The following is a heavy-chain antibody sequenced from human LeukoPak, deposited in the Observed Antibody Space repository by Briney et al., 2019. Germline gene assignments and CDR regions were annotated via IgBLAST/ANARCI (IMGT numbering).Heavy chain of an antibody. V-gene: IGHV3-7*01. CDR2: INQDGSET. D-gene: IGHD1-26*01. CDR1: GFTFRKYW. J-gene: IGHJ6*03. CDR3: ARAVGATLGYYYYMDV. Sequence: PGGSLRLSCAASGFTFRKYWMSWVRQAPGKGLEWVANINQDGSETYYADSVKGRFTISRDNAKNSLYLQMNSLRAEDTAVYYCARAVGATLGYYYYMDVWGKGTTVTISS.